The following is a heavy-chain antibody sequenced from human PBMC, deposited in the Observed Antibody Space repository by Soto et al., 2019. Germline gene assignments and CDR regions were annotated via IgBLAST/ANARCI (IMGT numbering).Heavy chain of an antibody. D-gene: IGHD3-22*01. Sequence: RASVKVSCKASGGTFSSYAISWVRQAPGQGLEWMGGIIPIFGTANYAQKFQGRVTITADESTSTAYMELSSLRSEDTAVYYCAREPWRDYYDSSGYSSSWGQGTLVTVSS. V-gene: IGHV1-69*13. J-gene: IGHJ5*02. CDR3: AREPWRDYYDSSGYSSS. CDR1: GGTFSSYA. CDR2: IIPIFGTA.